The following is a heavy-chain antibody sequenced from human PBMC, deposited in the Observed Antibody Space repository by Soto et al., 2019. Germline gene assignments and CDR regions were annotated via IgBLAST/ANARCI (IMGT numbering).Heavy chain of an antibody. CDR1: GYTFTSYD. V-gene: IGHV1-8*01. D-gene: IGHD6-13*01. CDR2: MNPNSGNT. Sequence: ASVKVSCKASGYTFTSYDINWVRQATGQGLEWMGWMNPNSGNTGYAQKLQGRVTMTRNTSISTAYMELSSLRSEDTAVYYCARVGIGAAWYQWFDPWGQGTLVTVPQ. CDR3: ARVGIGAAWYQWFDP. J-gene: IGHJ5*02.